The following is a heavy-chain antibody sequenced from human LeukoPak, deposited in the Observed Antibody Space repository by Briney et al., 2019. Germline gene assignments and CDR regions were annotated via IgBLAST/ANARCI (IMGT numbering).Heavy chain of an antibody. CDR1: GFTFSSHS. Sequence: GGSLRLSCVTSGFTFSSHSMNWVRQAPGKGLEWVSPISSSGSYIYYAESVKGRFTISRDNAKNSHSLQMNSLRAEDTAVYYCAGEFYYGSSGFYDWGQGTLVTVSS. CDR2: ISSSGSYI. CDR3: AGEFYYGSSGFYD. V-gene: IGHV3-21*01. D-gene: IGHD3-22*01. J-gene: IGHJ4*02.